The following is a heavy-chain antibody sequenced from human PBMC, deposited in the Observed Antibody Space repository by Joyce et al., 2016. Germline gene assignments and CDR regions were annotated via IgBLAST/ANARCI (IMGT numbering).Heavy chain of an antibody. J-gene: IGHJ4*02. CDR2: IKSKTDGGTR. D-gene: IGHD2-21*01. Sequence: TFSKAWMNWVRQAPGKGLDWVGLIKSKTDGGTRDYAPPVKGRFTISRDDSKNTLYLQMNSLRTEDTAVYYCTTIYCGGECYSGYWGQGILVTVSS. CDR1: TFSKAW. CDR3: TTIYCGGECYSGY. V-gene: IGHV3-15*07.